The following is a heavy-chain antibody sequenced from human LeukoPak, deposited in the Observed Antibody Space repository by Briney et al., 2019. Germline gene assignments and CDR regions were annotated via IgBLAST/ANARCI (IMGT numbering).Heavy chain of an antibody. Sequence: GGSLRLPCAASGFTFSSYAMHWVRQAPGKGLEWVAVISYDGSNKYYADSVKGRFTISRDNSKNTLYLQMNSLRAEDTAVYYCARETVRFLEWLLSTSSDYYYGMDVWGQGTTVTVSS. V-gene: IGHV3-30-3*01. D-gene: IGHD3-3*01. J-gene: IGHJ6*02. CDR1: GFTFSSYA. CDR2: ISYDGSNK. CDR3: ARETVRFLEWLLSTSSDYYYGMDV.